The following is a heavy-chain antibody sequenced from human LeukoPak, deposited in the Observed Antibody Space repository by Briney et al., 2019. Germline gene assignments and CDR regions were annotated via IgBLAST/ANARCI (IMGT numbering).Heavy chain of an antibody. J-gene: IGHJ4*02. V-gene: IGHV4-39*01. Sequence: PSETLSLTCTVSGGSISSSSYYWGWIRQPPGKGLEWIGSIYYSGSTYYNPSLKSRVTISVDTSKNQFSLKLSSVTAADTAVYYCARAFQLTIFGVVFDYWGQGTLVTVSS. CDR2: IYYSGST. CDR1: GGSISSSSYY. CDR3: ARAFQLTIFGVVFDY. D-gene: IGHD3-3*01.